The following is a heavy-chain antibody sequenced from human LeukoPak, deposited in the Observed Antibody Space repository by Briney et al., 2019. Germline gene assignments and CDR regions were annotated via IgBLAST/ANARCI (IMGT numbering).Heavy chain of an antibody. CDR2: IRYDGSNK. J-gene: IGHJ5*02. CDR1: GFTFSSYG. Sequence: GGSLRLXCAASGFTFSSYGMHWVRQAPGKGLEWVAFIRYDGSNKYYADSVKGRFTISRDNSKNTLYLQMNSLRAEDTAVYYCATPPTVTTKNWFDPWGQGTLVTVSS. V-gene: IGHV3-30*02. D-gene: IGHD4-11*01. CDR3: ATPPTVTTKNWFDP.